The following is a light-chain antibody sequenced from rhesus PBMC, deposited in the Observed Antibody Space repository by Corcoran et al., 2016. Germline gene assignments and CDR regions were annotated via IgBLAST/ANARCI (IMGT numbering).Light chain of an antibody. CDR3: LQGYSTPLT. V-gene: IGKV1-36*02. CDR1: EGISDY. CDR2: AAS. J-gene: IGKJ4*01. Sequence: DIQMTQSPSSLSASVGDRVTITCRASEGISDYVSWYQQKPGKAPKRLIYAASRLESGVPSRLSGRGAGTVCTLTISSLQPEAFAAYYCLQGYSTPLTFGGGTKVEIK.